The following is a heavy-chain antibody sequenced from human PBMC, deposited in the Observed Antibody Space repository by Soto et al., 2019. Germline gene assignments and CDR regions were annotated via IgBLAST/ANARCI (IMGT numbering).Heavy chain of an antibody. D-gene: IGHD1-1*01. V-gene: IGHV1-18*01. CDR3: ARDPGGATGFDP. Sequence: QVQLVQSGAEVKKPGASVKVSCTTSGYTVTTYDISWVRQAPGQGLEWLGWISPYTGDTKYAQKVQGRVTMTTDTSTNTAYMDLRSLRSDDTAVYYCARDPGGATGFDPCGQGTLVTFSS. CDR2: ISPYTGDT. J-gene: IGHJ5*02. CDR1: GYTVTTYD.